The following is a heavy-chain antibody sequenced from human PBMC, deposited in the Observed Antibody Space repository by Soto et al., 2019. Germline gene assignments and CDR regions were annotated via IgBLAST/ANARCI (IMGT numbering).Heavy chain of an antibody. Sequence: SVPTLVNPTYALTLTFTFSCFSLTSPGMCVSCIRQSPGKALEWLALIERDDDDKYYSTSLKTRITISKDTRKNQVVLKMANMEPADKATHYCARSIRGNRRFNGMAVWGKGTKVTVS. CDR3: ARSIRGNRRFNGMAV. CDR2: IERDDDDK. J-gene: IGHJ6*04. CDR1: CFSLTSPGMC. D-gene: IGHD1-20*01. V-gene: IGHV2-70*13.